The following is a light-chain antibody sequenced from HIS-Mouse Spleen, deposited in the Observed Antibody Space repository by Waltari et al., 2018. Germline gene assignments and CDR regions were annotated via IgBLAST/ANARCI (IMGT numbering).Light chain of an antibody. Sequence: SYELTQPPSVSVSPGQTARITCSGDALPQKYAYWYQQKSGQAPVLVIYEDSKRPPGSPGIFSGSSSGTMATLTISGAQVEDEADYYCYSTDSSGNHRVFGGGTKLTVL. V-gene: IGLV3-10*01. CDR2: EDS. J-gene: IGLJ2*01. CDR1: ALPQKY. CDR3: YSTDSSGNHRV.